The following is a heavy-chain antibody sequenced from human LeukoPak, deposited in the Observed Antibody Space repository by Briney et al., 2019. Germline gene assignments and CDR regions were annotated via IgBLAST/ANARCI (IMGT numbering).Heavy chain of an antibody. D-gene: IGHD3/OR15-3a*01. J-gene: IGHJ4*02. CDR2: IWYDGSNK. CDR1: GFTFSGYG. Sequence: EPGGSLRLSCAASGFTFSGYGMHWVRQAPGKGLEWVAVIWYDGSNKYYADSVKGRFTISRDNAKNTLHLQMNSLRVEDTAVYYCARAVGPFDYWGQGTLVTVSS. V-gene: IGHV3-33*08. CDR3: ARAVGPFDY.